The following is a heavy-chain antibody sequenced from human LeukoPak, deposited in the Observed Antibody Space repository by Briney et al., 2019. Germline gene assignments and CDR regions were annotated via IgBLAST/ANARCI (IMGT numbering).Heavy chain of an antibody. CDR2: ISWDGGST. Sequence: GGSLRLSCAASGFTFDDYTMHWVRQAPGKGLEWVSLISWDGGSTYYADSVKGRFTISRDNSKNSLYLQMNSLRTEDTALYYCAKAHLIAAAGYSDYWGQGTLATVSS. D-gene: IGHD6-13*01. CDR3: AKAHLIAAAGYSDY. CDR1: GFTFDDYT. J-gene: IGHJ4*02. V-gene: IGHV3-43*01.